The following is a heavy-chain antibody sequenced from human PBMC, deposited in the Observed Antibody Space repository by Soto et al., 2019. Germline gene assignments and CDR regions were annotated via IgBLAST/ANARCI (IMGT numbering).Heavy chain of an antibody. D-gene: IGHD3-16*01. CDR2: IYSSGT. Sequence: QVRLQESGPGLVKPSETLFLTCTVSGGSIGAYYWTWIRQPPGRGLEWIGFIYSSGTTYNPSLKSRVIISVATSKNQFSLKLTSVTAVDTAVYFCARSGLRLRDVEFDPWGPGILVTVSS. CDR3: ARSGLRLRDVEFDP. J-gene: IGHJ5*02. V-gene: IGHV4-59*01. CDR1: GGSIGAYY.